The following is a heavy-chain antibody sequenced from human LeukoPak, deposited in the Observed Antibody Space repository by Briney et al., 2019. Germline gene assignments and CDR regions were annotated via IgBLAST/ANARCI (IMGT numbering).Heavy chain of an antibody. J-gene: IGHJ3*02. V-gene: IGHV1-8*01. Sequence: GASVKVSCKASGYTFTSYDINWVRQATGQGLEWMGWMNPNSGNTGYAQKFQGRVTMTRNTSISTAYMELSSLRSEDTAVYYCARYEIGYCSSTSCFAFDIWGQGTMVTVSS. CDR1: GYTFTSYD. CDR2: MNPNSGNT. CDR3: ARYEIGYCSSTSCFAFDI. D-gene: IGHD2-2*03.